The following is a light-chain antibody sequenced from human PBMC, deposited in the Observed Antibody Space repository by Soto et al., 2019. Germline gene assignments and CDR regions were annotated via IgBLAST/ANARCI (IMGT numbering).Light chain of an antibody. V-gene: IGKV3-20*01. CDR1: QSVANNY. Sequence: EVVLTQSPGTLSLSPGERATLSCRASQSVANNYLAWYQQRPGQAPRLLIYAASSRAAGIPDRFSGSGSGTDFTLTISSLQSEDFAVYFCQQFYTWPQTFGHGTKVDIK. CDR3: QQFYTWPQT. J-gene: IGKJ1*01. CDR2: AAS.